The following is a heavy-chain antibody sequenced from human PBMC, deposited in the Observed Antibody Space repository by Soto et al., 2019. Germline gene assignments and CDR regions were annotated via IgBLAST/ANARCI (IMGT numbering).Heavy chain of an antibody. CDR3: ARDWYRDGYKGGYFDY. D-gene: IGHD1-26*01. CDR2: MYQSGTT. Sequence: SETLSLTCTVSGFSISSGYYWGWVRQPPGKGLEWIGSMYQSGTTYYNPSLKSRVTISINTSKNQFSLKLTSVTAADTAVYYCARDWYRDGYKGGYFDYWGQGTLVTVSS. V-gene: IGHV4-38-2*02. CDR1: GFSISSGYY. J-gene: IGHJ4*02.